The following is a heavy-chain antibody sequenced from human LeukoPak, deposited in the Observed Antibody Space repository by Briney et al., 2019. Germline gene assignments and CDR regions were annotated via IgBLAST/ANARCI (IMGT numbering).Heavy chain of an antibody. CDR2: IYPGDSDS. D-gene: IGHD3-16*02. CDR1: GYSFTRYW. V-gene: IGHV5-51*01. J-gene: IGHJ5*02. CDR3: ARSEGDYDYVWGSYRYTEFDP. Sequence: GESLKISCKGSGYSFTRYWIGWVRQMPGKGLEWMGIIYPGDSDSRYSPPFQGQVTISADKSISTAYLQWSSLKASDTAMYYCARSEGDYDYVWGSYRYTEFDPWGQGTLVTVSS.